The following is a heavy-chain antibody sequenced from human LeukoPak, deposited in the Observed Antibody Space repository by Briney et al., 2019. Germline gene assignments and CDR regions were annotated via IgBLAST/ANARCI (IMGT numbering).Heavy chain of an antibody. D-gene: IGHD6-13*01. CDR2: INHSGST. CDR3: ARRLSYSSSWNWFDP. Sequence: SETLSLTCAVYGGSFSGYYWSWIRQPPGKGLEWIGEINHSGSTNYNPSLTSRVTISVDTSKNQFSLKLSSVTAADTAVYYCARRLSYSSSWNWFDPWGQGTLVTVSS. CDR1: GGSFSGYY. V-gene: IGHV4-34*01. J-gene: IGHJ5*02.